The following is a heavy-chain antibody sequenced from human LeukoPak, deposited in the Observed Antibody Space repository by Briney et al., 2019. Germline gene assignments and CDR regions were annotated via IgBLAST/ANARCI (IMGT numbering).Heavy chain of an antibody. D-gene: IGHD6-6*01. Sequence: LRLSCAASGFTFSSYAMGWVRQAPGKGLEWIGYVYYSGSTYYNPSLKSRVTISVDTSKNQFSLKLSSVTAADTAVYYCARERYSSSSRRLWYFDLWGRGTLVTVSS. V-gene: IGHV4-30-4*08. J-gene: IGHJ2*01. CDR3: ARERYSSSSRRLWYFDL. CDR1: GFTFSSYA. CDR2: VYYSGST.